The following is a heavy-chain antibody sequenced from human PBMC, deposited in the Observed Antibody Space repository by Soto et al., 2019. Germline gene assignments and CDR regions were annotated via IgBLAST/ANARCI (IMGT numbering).Heavy chain of an antibody. D-gene: IGHD6-19*01. Sequence: ASVKVSCKASGYTFTSYGISWVRQAPGQGLEWMGWISAYNGNTNYAQKLQGRVTMTTDTSTSTAYMELRSLRSDDTAVYYCAREPPTRYRGRGSGWSRYFEYWGQGTLVTVSS. V-gene: IGHV1-18*01. J-gene: IGHJ4*02. CDR3: AREPPTRYRGRGSGWSRYFEY. CDR1: GYTFTSYG. CDR2: ISAYNGNT.